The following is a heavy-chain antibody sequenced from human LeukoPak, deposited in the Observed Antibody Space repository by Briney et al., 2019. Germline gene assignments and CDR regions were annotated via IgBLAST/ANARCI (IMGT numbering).Heavy chain of an antibody. D-gene: IGHD3-22*01. J-gene: IGHJ5*02. CDR1: GGSISSGDYY. V-gene: IGHV4-30-4*01. Sequence: PSETLSLTCTVSGGSISSGDYYWSWIRQPPGKGLEWIGYFYYSGSTYYNPSLKSRVTISVDTSKNQFSLKLSSVTAADTAGYYCARPYYYGSRIDPWGQGTLVTVSS. CDR3: ARPYYYGSRIDP. CDR2: FYYSGST.